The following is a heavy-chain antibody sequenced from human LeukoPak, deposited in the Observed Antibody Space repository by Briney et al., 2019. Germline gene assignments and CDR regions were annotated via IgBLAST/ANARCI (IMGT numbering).Heavy chain of an antibody. Sequence: PGGSLRLSCAASGFTFNNYAMTWVRQAPGKGLEWVSGISGSGGTTNYAESVKGRFTISRDNSKNTLYLQMNSLRAEDTAVYFCAKDRSRGYASGGGDYWGQGTLVTVSS. J-gene: IGHJ4*02. CDR2: ISGSGGTT. CDR3: AKDRSRGYASGGGDY. V-gene: IGHV3-23*01. CDR1: GFTFNNYA. D-gene: IGHD5-18*01.